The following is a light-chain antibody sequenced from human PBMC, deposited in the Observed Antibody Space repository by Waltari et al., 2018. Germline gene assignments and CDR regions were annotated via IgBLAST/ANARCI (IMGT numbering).Light chain of an antibody. V-gene: IGLV2-14*03. J-gene: IGLJ3*02. CDR1: SSDVAPYNR. CDR2: DVD. Sequence: QSALTQPASVSASLGPSIPISCTGTSSDVAPYNRVPWYQQYPGKAPELILYDVDNRPSGVSNRFSGSKSGNTASLTISGLQAEDEADYYCSSYVGSNTYWVFGGGTKLTVL. CDR3: SSYVGSNTYWV.